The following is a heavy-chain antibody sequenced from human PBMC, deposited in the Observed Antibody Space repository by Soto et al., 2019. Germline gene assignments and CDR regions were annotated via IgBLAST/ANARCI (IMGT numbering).Heavy chain of an antibody. V-gene: IGHV3-48*02. J-gene: IGHJ5*02. CDR3: AREHSSTGLNWFDP. D-gene: IGHD6-13*01. Sequence: EVQLVESGGGLVQPGGSLRLSCAASGFTFSSYSMNWVRQAPGKGLEWVSYISSSSSTIYYADSVKGRFTISRDNAKNSLYLQINSLRDEDRAVYYCAREHSSTGLNWFDPWGQGTLVTVSS. CDR1: GFTFSSYS. CDR2: ISSSSSTI.